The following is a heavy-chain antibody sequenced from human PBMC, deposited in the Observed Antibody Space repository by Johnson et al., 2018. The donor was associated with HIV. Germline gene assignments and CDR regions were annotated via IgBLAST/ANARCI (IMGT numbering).Heavy chain of an antibody. D-gene: IGHD3-3*01. CDR3: TSTARITIFGVVITQPDAFDI. J-gene: IGHJ3*02. V-gene: IGHV3-11*01. CDR1: GFTFSNYT. CDR2: ISSSGTTV. Sequence: QVQLVESGGGVVQPGRSLRLSCAASGFTFSNYTMHWIRQTPGKGLEWVSYISSSGTTVYYADSVKGRFSISRDNAKNSLYLQMNSLKTEDTAVYYCTSTARITIFGVVITQPDAFDIWGQGTMVTVSS.